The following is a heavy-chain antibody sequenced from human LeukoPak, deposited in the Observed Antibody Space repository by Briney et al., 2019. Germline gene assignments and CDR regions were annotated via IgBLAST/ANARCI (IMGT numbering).Heavy chain of an antibody. CDR2: ISSDGNSK. CDR1: GFSFSSYS. J-gene: IGHJ4*02. Sequence: GGSLRLSCAASGFSFSSYSIHWVRQAPGKGLEWVAVISSDGNSKNFALSVKGRFAISRDNSKNTPFLQMNNLRSEDTALYYCVSPTADYPFLYYFDSWGQGTLVTVSS. D-gene: IGHD5-12*01. CDR3: VSPTADYPFLYYFDS. V-gene: IGHV3-30*09.